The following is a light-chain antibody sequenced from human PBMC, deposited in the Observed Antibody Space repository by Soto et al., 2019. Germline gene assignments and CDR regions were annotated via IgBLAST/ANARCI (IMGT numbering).Light chain of an antibody. CDR2: ENN. Sequence: QSVLTQPPSVSAAPGQKVTISCSGSSAKIGNNYVSWYQQLPGTAPKLLIYENNNRPSVIPDRFSGSKSGTSATLGITVLKTGDEADYYCGTWDKSRSAGVFGVGTKVTVL. J-gene: IGLJ3*02. CDR1: SAKIGNNY. CDR3: GTWDKSRSAGV. V-gene: IGLV1-51*01.